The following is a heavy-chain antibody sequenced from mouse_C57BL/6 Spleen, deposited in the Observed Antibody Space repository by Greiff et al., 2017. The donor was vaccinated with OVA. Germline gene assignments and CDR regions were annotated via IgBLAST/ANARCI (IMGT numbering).Heavy chain of an antibody. CDR1: GYTFTSYW. J-gene: IGHJ2*01. CDR3: ARRSPPYGNYDY. Sequence: QVQLQQPGAELVKPGASVKLSCKASGYTFTSYWMQWVKQRPGQGLEWIGEIDPSDSYTNYNQKFKGKATLTVDTSSSTAYMQLSSLTSEDSAVYYCARRSPPYGNYDYWGQGTTLTVSS. D-gene: IGHD2-1*01. V-gene: IGHV1-50*01. CDR2: IDPSDSYT.